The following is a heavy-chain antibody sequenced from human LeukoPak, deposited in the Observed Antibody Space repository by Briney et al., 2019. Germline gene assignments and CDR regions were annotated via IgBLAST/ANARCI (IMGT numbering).Heavy chain of an antibody. Sequence: GGSLRLSCAGSGFTFRNSPMHWVRQAPGKGLEWLSYISIRGTYTNHADSVKGRFSISRDDAENSLYLEMNSLRAEDTAVYYCVRLSGGTCYRCDFDYWGQGTLVTVSS. V-gene: IGHV3-11*03. J-gene: IGHJ4*02. CDR1: GFTFRNSP. D-gene: IGHD2-15*01. CDR3: VRLSGGTCYRCDFDY. CDR2: ISIRGTYT.